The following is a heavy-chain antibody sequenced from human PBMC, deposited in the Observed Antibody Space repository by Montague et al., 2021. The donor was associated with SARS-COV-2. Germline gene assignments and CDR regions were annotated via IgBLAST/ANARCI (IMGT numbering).Heavy chain of an antibody. D-gene: IGHD1-26*01. J-gene: IGHJ4*02. V-gene: IGHV3-48*03. CDR1: GFTFRSYA. CDR2: ISRVGDSI. CDR3: ARENPSGSYDY. Sequence: SLRLSCAASGFTFRSYAMNWVRQAPGKGLQWVSYISRVGDSIHYADSVKSRFTVSRDNTENSLHLQMNSLRAEDTAVYYCARENPSGSYDYWGQGTLVIVSS.